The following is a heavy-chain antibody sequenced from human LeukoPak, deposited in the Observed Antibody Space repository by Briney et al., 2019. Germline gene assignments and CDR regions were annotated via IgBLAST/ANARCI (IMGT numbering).Heavy chain of an antibody. CDR1: GGSISSYY. CDR2: INHSGST. CDR3: ARGGNYYDSSGYSYYFDY. J-gene: IGHJ4*02. Sequence: PSETLSLTCTVSGGSISSYYWSWIRQPPGKGLEWIGEINHSGSTNYNPSLKSRVTISVDTSKNQFSLKLSSVTAADTAVYYCARGGNYYDSSGYSYYFDYWGQGTLVTVSS. V-gene: IGHV4-34*01. D-gene: IGHD3-22*01.